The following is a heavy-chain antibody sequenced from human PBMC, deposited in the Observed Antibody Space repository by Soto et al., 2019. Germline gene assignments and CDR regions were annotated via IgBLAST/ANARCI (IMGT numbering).Heavy chain of an antibody. CDR1: GFTFDDYA. D-gene: IGHD3-3*01. J-gene: IGHJ4*02. CDR2: ISWNSGSI. CDR3: ATIEGASYGFDY. Sequence: GGSLRLSCAASGFTFDDYAMHWVRQAPGKGLEWVSGISWNSGSIGYADSVKGRFTISRDNAKNSLYLQMNSLRAEDTALYYCATIEGASYGFDYSGQGTLVTVSS. V-gene: IGHV3-9*01.